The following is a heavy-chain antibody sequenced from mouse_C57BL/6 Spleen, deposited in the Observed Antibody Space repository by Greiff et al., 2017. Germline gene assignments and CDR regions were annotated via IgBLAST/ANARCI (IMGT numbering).Heavy chain of an antibody. D-gene: IGHD3-2*02. Sequence: QVQLQQPGTELVKPGASVKLSCKASGYTFTSYWMHWVKQRPGQGLEWIGNINPSNGGTNYNEKFKSKATLTVDRSSSTAYMQLSSLTSEDSAVYYCARGSSGSAWFAYWGQGTLVTVSA. V-gene: IGHV1-53*01. CDR1: GYTFTSYW. CDR2: INPSNGGT. CDR3: ARGSSGSAWFAY. J-gene: IGHJ3*01.